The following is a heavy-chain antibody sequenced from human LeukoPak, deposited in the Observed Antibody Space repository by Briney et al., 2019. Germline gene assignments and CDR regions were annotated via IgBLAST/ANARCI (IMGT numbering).Heavy chain of an antibody. D-gene: IGHD3-3*01. CDR2: IYYSGST. V-gene: IGHV4-59*01. CDR3: AREGVTIFGVVIMGAFDI. J-gene: IGHJ3*02. Sequence: SETLSLTCTVSGGSISSYYWSWIRQPPGKGLEWIGYIYYSGSTNYNPSLKSRVTISVDTSKNQFSLKLSSVTAADTAVYYCAREGVTIFGVVIMGAFDIWGQGTMVTVSS. CDR1: GGSISSYY.